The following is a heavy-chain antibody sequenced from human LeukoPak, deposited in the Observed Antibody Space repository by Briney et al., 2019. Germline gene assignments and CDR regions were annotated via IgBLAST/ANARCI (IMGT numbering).Heavy chain of an antibody. CDR2: INPNSGGT. CDR1: GYSFTGYY. J-gene: IGHJ6*02. CDR3: ARERTTVVTLDYYYGMDV. V-gene: IGHV1-2*02. D-gene: IGHD4-23*01. Sequence: ASVKVSCKASGYSFTGYYIPWVRQAPGQGLEWMGWINPNSGGTKYAQKFQGRLTMTRDTSISTANMELSRLRSDDTAVYYCARERTTVVTLDYYYGMDVWGQGTTVTVSS.